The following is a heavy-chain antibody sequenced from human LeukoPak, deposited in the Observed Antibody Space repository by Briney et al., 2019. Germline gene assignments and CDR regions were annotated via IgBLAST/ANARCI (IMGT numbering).Heavy chain of an antibody. V-gene: IGHV1-18*01. D-gene: IGHD3-10*01. CDR1: GYTFTSYG. J-gene: IGHJ6*03. CDR2: ISAYNGNT. CDR3: ARVLRAVRGVRSYYYMDV. Sequence: ASVKVSCKASGYTFTSYGISWVRQAPGQGLEWMGWISAYNGNTNYAQKLQGRVTMTTDTSTSTAYMELRSLRSDDTAVYYCARVLRAVRGVRSYYYMDVWGKGTTVTISS.